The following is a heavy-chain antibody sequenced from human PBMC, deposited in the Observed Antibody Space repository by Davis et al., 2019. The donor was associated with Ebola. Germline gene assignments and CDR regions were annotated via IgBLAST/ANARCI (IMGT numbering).Heavy chain of an antibody. D-gene: IGHD3-9*01. V-gene: IGHV3-30*18. CDR2: LSYDGSHE. CDR3: AKGNQAGYPTTFDY. Sequence: PGGSLRLSCAASGFIFSSFGMQWVRQAPGKGLEWVAALSYDGSHENHAQSVKGRFTISRDNSKNTLYLQMNSLRAEDTAIYYCAKGNQAGYPTTFDYWGQGTLVTVSS. J-gene: IGHJ4*02. CDR1: GFIFSSFG.